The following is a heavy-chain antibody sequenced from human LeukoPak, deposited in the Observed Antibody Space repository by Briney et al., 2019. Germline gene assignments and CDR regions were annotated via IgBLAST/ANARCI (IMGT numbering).Heavy chain of an antibody. CDR1: GYSFTSYW. CDR2: IYPGDSDT. V-gene: IGHV5-51*01. CDR3: ARPIRYCSSTSCYPHAFDI. D-gene: IGHD2-2*01. J-gene: IGHJ3*02. Sequence: GESLKISCEGSGYSFTSYWIGWVRQMPGKGLEWMGIIYPGDSDTRYSPSFQGQVTISADKSISTAYLQWSSLKASDTAMYYCARPIRYCSSTSCYPHAFDIWGQGTMVTVSS.